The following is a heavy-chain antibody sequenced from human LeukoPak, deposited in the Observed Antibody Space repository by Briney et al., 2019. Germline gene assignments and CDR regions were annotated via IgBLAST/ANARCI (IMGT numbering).Heavy chain of an antibody. V-gene: IGHV3-7*01. CDR3: ARVREYQLLNYFDY. Sequence: GGSLRLSCAASGFTFSSYAMSWVRQAPGKGLEWVANIKQDGSEKYYVDSVKGRFTISRDNAKNSLYLQMNSLRAEDTAVYYCARVREYQLLNYFDYWGQGTLVTVSS. D-gene: IGHD2-2*01. CDR2: IKQDGSEK. J-gene: IGHJ4*02. CDR1: GFTFSSYA.